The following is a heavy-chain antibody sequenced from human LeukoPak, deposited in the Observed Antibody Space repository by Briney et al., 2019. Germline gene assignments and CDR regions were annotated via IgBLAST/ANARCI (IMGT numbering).Heavy chain of an antibody. CDR1: GGSISSYY. D-gene: IGHD5-24*01. CDR3: ARGGDGYNPAIDY. V-gene: IGHV4-30-4*01. CDR2: IYYSGST. J-gene: IGHJ4*02. Sequence: PSETLSLTCTVSGGSISSYYWSWIRQPPGKGLEWIGCIYYSGSTYYNPSLKSRVTISVDTSKNQFSLKLSSVTAADTAVYYCARGGDGYNPAIDYWGQGTLVTVSS.